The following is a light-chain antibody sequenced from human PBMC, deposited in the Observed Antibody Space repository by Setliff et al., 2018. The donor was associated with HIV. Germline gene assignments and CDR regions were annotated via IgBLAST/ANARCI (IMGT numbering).Light chain of an antibody. Sequence: DIQLTQSPSFLSASVGDRVTITCRASQGISSSLAWYQQKPGKAPKLLFDAASTLQSGVPSRFSGSGSGTEFTLTISSLQPEDFATYYCQHLNSYPTFGGGTKVDIK. CDR3: QHLNSYPT. CDR1: QGISSS. CDR2: AAS. V-gene: IGKV1-9*01. J-gene: IGKJ4*01.